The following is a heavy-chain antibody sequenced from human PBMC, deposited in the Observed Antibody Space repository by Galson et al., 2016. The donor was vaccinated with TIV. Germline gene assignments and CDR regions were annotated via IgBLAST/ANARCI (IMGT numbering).Heavy chain of an antibody. Sequence: SVKVSCKASGYTFSHYFLHWVRQAPGQGLEWMGRINPKNGATDYALKFQGRVTMTRDTSINTAYMELSSLRSDDTVVYYCAREREPDYCDDSSCYGYYGMDVWGQGPTVTVSS. CDR3: AREREPDYCDDSSCYGYYGMDV. D-gene: IGHD2-2*01. V-gene: IGHV1-2*05. CDR2: INPKNGAT. J-gene: IGHJ6*02. CDR1: GYTFSHYF.